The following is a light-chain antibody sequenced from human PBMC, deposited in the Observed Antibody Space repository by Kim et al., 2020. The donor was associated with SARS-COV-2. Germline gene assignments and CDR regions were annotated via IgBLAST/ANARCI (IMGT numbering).Light chain of an antibody. Sequence: EIVMTQSPATLSVSPGERATLSCRAGQSVDKVAWYQQKPGQAPRLLIYAVSTRAAGTPARFSGSGSGTEFSLTISSLQSEDFAVYYCQQYNKWPLNFGGGTKVDIK. V-gene: IGKV3-15*01. CDR2: AVS. CDR3: QQYNKWPLN. J-gene: IGKJ4*01. CDR1: QSVDK.